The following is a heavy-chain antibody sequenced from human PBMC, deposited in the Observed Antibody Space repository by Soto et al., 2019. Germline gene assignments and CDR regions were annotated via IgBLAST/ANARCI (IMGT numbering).Heavy chain of an antibody. CDR1: RFTFNSYG. V-gene: IGHV3-33*01. J-gene: IGHJ6*02. Sequence: QVQLVESGGGVVQPGRSLRLSCAASRFTFNSYGIHWVRRAPGKGLEWVAVLSFDGSTKYYADSVKGRFTISRDNSKNTLLLQMNSLRAEDTAVYYCASVPPGSYPNYYYGMYVWGQGTTVTVSS. CDR2: LSFDGSTK. CDR3: ASVPPGSYPNYYYGMYV. D-gene: IGHD3-10*01.